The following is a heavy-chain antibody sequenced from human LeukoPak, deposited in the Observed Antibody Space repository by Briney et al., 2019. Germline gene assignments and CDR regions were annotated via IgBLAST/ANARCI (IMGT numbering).Heavy chain of an antibody. V-gene: IGHV5-51*01. J-gene: IGHJ5*02. Sequence: GESLKISCKGSGYSFTSYWIGWVRQMPGKGLEWMGIIYLGDSDTRYSPSFQGQVTISADKSISTAYLQWSSLKASDTAMYYCARNYYYGSGSPPGRFDPWGQGTLVTVSS. CDR2: IYLGDSDT. CDR1: GYSFTSYW. D-gene: IGHD3-10*01. CDR3: ARNYYYGSGSPPGRFDP.